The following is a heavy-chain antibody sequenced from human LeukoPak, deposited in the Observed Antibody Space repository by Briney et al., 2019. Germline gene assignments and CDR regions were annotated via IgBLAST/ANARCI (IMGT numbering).Heavy chain of an antibody. CDR1: GFSFSTYA. Sequence: GGSLRLSCAASGFSFSTYAMSWVRQAPGKGLQWVSSISAYGESTYHADSVKGRFTTSRDNSKDTLSLHMDSLRVDDTAVYYCARRGKVGLPTYFDYWGQGTLVTVSS. CDR3: ARRGKVGLPTYFDY. V-gene: IGHV3-23*01. D-gene: IGHD1-26*01. J-gene: IGHJ4*02. CDR2: ISAYGEST.